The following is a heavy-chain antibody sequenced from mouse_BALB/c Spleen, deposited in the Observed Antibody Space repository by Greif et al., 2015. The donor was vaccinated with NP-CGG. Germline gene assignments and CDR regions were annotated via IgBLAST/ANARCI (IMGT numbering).Heavy chain of an antibody. V-gene: IGHV10-1*02. CDR2: IRSKSNNYAT. CDR1: GFTFNTYA. CDR3: VRHSHYYGSSYWYFDV. Sequence: EVKLVESGGGLVQPKGSLKLSCAASGFTFNTYAMNWVRQAPGKGLEWVARIRSKSNNYATYYADSVKDRFTISRDDSQSMLYLQMNNLKTEDTAMYYCVRHSHYYGSSYWYFDVWGAGTTVTVSS. D-gene: IGHD1-1*01. J-gene: IGHJ1*01.